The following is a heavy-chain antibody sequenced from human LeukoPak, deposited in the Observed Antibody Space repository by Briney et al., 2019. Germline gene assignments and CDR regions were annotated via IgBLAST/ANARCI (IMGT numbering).Heavy chain of an antibody. CDR3: ARDSRIVGATRDYYYYYMDV. J-gene: IGHJ6*03. D-gene: IGHD1-26*01. CDR1: GGSISSYY. Sequence: SETLSLTCTVSGGSISSYYWSWIRQPPGEGLEWIVDIYYSGSTNYNPSLKSRVTISVDTSKNEFSLKLRSVTAADTAVYYCARDSRIVGATRDYYYYYMDVWGKGTTVTVSS. V-gene: IGHV4-59*01. CDR2: IYYSGST.